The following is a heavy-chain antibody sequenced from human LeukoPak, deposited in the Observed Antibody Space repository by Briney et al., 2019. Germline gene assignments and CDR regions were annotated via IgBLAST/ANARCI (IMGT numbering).Heavy chain of an antibody. CDR3: ARAILSGYPDS. D-gene: IGHD3-3*01. V-gene: IGHV4-59*01. J-gene: IGHJ4*02. Sequence: SETLSLTCSVSGGSISTYYWTWIRQPPGKGLEWIGYIYYSGSTNYNPSLKSRVTISLDTSKNQFSLKLSSVTAADTAVYYCARAILSGYPDSWGQGTLVTVSS. CDR1: GGSISTYY. CDR2: IYYSGST.